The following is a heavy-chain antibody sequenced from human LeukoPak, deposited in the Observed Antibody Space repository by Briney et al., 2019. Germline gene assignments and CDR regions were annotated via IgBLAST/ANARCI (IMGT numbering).Heavy chain of an antibody. Sequence: GRSLRLSCAASGFTFSSYAMHWVRQAPGKGLEWVAVISYDGSNKYYADSVKGRFPVSRDNSKNTLYLQMNSLRAEDTAVYYCAKEPHYYYDTSGYYYFDYWGQGTLVTVSS. CDR2: ISYDGSNK. V-gene: IGHV3-30-3*01. J-gene: IGHJ4*02. D-gene: IGHD3-22*01. CDR3: AKEPHYYYDTSGYYYFDY. CDR1: GFTFSSYA.